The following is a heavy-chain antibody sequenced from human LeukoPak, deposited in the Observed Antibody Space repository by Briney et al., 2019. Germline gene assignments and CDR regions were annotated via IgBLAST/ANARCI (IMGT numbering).Heavy chain of an antibody. CDR3: ARSYDSGNYDY. V-gene: IGHV4-59*06. D-gene: IGHD3-10*01. J-gene: IGHJ4*02. CDR2: IYYSGST. Sequence: SETLSLTCTVSGGSISSYFWNWIRQHPGKGLEWIGCIYYSGSTYYNPSLKSRVTISVDTSKSQFSLKLSSVTAADMAVYYCARSYDSGNYDYWGQGTLVTVSS. CDR1: GGSISSYF.